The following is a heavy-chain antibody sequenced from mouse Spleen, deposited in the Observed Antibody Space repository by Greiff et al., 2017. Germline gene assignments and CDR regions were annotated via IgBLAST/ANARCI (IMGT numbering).Heavy chain of an antibody. J-gene: IGHJ2*01. CDR3: AREGDY. CDR2: IDPSDSYT. CDR1: GYTFTSYW. V-gene: IGHV1-50*01. Sequence: QVQLQQPGAELVKPGASVKLSCKASGYTFTSYWMQWVKQRPGQGLEWIGEIDPSDSYTNYNQKFKGKATLTVDTSSSTAYMQLSSLTSEDSAVYYCAREGDYWGQGTTLTDSS.